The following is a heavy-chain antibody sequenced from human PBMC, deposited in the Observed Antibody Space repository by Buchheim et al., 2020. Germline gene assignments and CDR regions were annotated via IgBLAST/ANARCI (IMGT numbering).Heavy chain of an antibody. Sequence: QVQLQESGPGLVKPSETLSLTCTVSGGSISSYYWSWIRQPPGKGLEWIGYIYYSGSTNYNPSLKSRVTISVDTSKNQFSLKLSSVTAADTAVYYCARRIAAAGTGNWFDPWGQGTL. J-gene: IGHJ5*02. V-gene: IGHV4-59*08. D-gene: IGHD6-13*01. CDR1: GGSISSYY. CDR3: ARRIAAAGTGNWFDP. CDR2: IYYSGST.